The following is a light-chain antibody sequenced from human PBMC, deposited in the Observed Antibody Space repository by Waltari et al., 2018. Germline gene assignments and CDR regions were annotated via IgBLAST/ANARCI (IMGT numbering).Light chain of an antibody. CDR3: QTWATGIRL. CDR1: SGPSAYA. Sequence: QLVLTQSPSASASLGASVKLTCTLSSGPSAYAIAWHQQQPQKAPRSLMRLNSEGSHIKGDGIPDRFSGSNSWAERYLTVSSLHSEDEADYYCQTWATGIRLFGGGTKLTVL. J-gene: IGLJ2*01. CDR2: LNSEGSH. V-gene: IGLV4-69*01.